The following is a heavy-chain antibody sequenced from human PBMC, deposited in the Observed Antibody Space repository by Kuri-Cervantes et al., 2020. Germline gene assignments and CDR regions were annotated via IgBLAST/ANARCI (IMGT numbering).Heavy chain of an antibody. D-gene: IGHD5-18*01. V-gene: IGHV5-51*01. CDR1: GYSFTSYW. CDR3: ARIVDTAVWFDP. CDR2: IYPGDSET. Sequence: GESLKISCKGSGYSFTSYWIGWVRQMPGKGLEWMGIIYPGDSETRYSPSFQGHVTMSVDKSISTAYLQWRSLKASDTAMYYCARIVDTAVWFDPWGQGTLVTVSS. J-gene: IGHJ5*02.